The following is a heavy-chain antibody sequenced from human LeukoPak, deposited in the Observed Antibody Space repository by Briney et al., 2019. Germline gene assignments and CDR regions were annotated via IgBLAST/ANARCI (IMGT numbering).Heavy chain of an antibody. J-gene: IGHJ4*02. CDR1: GFTFNTYE. Sequence: QPGGSLRLSCAASGFTFNTYEMNWVRQAPGKGLEWLAYIASSGSTIYYADYVKGPFTISRDNAKNSLCLQMNSLRADDTAVYYCARGGWHYVFNYWGQGTLVTVSS. V-gene: IGHV3-48*03. CDR2: IASSGSTI. D-gene: IGHD6-19*01. CDR3: ARGGWHYVFNY.